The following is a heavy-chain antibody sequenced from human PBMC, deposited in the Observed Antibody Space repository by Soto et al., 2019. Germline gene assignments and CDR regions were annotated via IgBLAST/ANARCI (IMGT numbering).Heavy chain of an antibody. CDR1: GFTFSSYA. V-gene: IGHV3-23*01. Sequence: GGSLRLSCAASGFTFSSYAMSWVRQAPGKGLEWVSAISGSGGSTYYADSVKGRFTISRGNSKKTLYLQMNSLRAEDTAVYYCAKLTSPYYYDFWSGYYDSFGFDYWGQGTLVTVSS. CDR3: AKLTSPYYYDFWSGYYDSFGFDY. CDR2: ISGSGGST. J-gene: IGHJ4*02. D-gene: IGHD3-3*01.